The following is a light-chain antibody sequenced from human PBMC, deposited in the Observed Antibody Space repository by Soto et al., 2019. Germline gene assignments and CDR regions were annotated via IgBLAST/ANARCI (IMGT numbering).Light chain of an antibody. CDR1: SSNIGAGYD. CDR2: GNS. CDR3: QPYDSSLSGYVV. Sequence: QSVLTQPPSVSGAPGQRVTISCTGSSSNIGAGYDVHWYQQLPGTAPKLLIYGNSNRPSGVPDRLSGSKSGTSASLAITGLQAEDDADYYCQPYDSSLSGYVVFGGGTKLTVL. V-gene: IGLV1-40*01. J-gene: IGLJ2*01.